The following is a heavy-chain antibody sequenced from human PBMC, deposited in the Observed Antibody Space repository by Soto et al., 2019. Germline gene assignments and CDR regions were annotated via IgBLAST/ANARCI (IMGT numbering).Heavy chain of an antibody. CDR1: GFTFSSYA. J-gene: IGHJ4*02. Sequence: EVQLLESGGGLVQPGGSLRLSCAASGFTFSSYAMSWVRQAPGKGLEWVSAISGRGGSTYYADSVKGRFTISRVNSKNTLYLQMNGLRAEDTAVYYCAKDGSGSWGDYWGQGTLVTVSS. V-gene: IGHV3-23*01. CDR2: ISGRGGST. CDR3: AKDGSGSWGDY. D-gene: IGHD3-10*01.